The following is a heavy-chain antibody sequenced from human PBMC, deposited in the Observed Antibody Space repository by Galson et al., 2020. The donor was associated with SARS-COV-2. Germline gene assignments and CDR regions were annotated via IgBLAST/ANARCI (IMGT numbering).Heavy chain of an antibody. CDR1: GGPISSYY. Sequence: SETLSLTCTVPGGPISSYYWSWIRQPPGKGLEWIGYIYYSGSTNSNPSLKSRVTISVDTSKNQFSLKLSSVTAADTAVYDCARGTTVVRLGWFGPWGQGTLGTVSS. CDR3: ARGTTVVRLGWFGP. D-gene: IGHD4-17*01. J-gene: IGHJ5*02. CDR2: IYYSGST. V-gene: IGHV4-59*13.